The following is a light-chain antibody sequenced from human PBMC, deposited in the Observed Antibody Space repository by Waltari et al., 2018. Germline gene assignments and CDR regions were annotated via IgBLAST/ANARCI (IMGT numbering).Light chain of an antibody. CDR2: AAS. V-gene: IGKV3-15*01. Sequence: EIVMTQSPATLSVSPGERATLSCRASQSVSSNLAWYQQKPGQAPRLLIYAASTRATGIPARFSGSGSGTDFTLTISRLEPEDFAVYFCQQYGSSPCTFGQGTTLEI. J-gene: IGKJ2*02. CDR3: QQYGSSPCT. CDR1: QSVSSN.